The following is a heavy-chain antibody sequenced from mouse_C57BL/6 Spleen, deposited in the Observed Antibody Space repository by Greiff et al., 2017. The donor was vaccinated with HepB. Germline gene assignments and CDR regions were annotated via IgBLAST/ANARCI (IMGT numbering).Heavy chain of an antibody. J-gene: IGHJ4*01. CDR3: ARDRGYYGSLYYAMDY. CDR2: ISDGGSYT. Sequence: KLVESGGGLVKPGGSLKLSCAASGFTFSSYAMSWVRQTPEKRLEWVATISDGGSYTYYPDNVKGRFTISRDNAKNNLYLQLSQLKSEDTAMYYCARDRGYYGSLYYAMDYWGQGTSVTVSS. D-gene: IGHD1-1*01. CDR1: GFTFSSYA. V-gene: IGHV5-4*01.